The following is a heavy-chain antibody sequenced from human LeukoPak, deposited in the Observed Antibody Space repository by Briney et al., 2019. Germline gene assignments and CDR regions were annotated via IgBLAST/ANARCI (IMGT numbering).Heavy chain of an antibody. CDR2: IYPGDSDT. Sequence: RGESLKISCKGSGYSFTSYWIGWVRQMPGKGLEWMGIIYPGDSDTRYSPSFQGQVTISADKSISTAYLQWSSLKASDTAMYYCARQGHVIQRTGWFDPWGQGTLVTVSS. CDR1: GYSFTSYW. D-gene: IGHD1-1*01. V-gene: IGHV5-51*01. CDR3: ARQGHVIQRTGWFDP. J-gene: IGHJ5*02.